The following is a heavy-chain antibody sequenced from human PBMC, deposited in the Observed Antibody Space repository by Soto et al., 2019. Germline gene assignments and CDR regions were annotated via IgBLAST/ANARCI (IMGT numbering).Heavy chain of an antibody. CDR2: IYWDDDK. D-gene: IGHD5-18*01. V-gene: IGHV2-5*02. J-gene: IGHJ4*02. CDR1: GFSLSTSGVG. CDR3: AHSYRFLFEDTAMAHFDY. Sequence: SGPTLVNPTQTLTLTCTFSGFSLSTSGVGVGWIPRPRGKALEWLALIYWDDDKRYSPSLKSRLTITKDTSKNQVVLTMTNMDPVDTATYYCAHSYRFLFEDTAMAHFDYWGQGTLVTFSS.